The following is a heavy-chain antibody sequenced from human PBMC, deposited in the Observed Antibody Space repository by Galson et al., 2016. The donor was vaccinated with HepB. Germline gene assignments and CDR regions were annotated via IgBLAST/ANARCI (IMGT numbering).Heavy chain of an antibody. CDR3: ARGPPYYDYWSGYYGMDV. V-gene: IGHV3-30*04. CDR2: ISYDGSKK. CDR1: GFMFSTYA. D-gene: IGHD3-3*01. J-gene: IGHJ6*02. Sequence: SLRLSCAGSGFMFSTYAMHWVRQAPGKGLDWVAVISYDGSKKFYGDSVKGRFTISRDNFKNTLFLQMNSLRAEDTAVHYCARGPPYYDYWSGYYGMDVWGQGTTVTVSS.